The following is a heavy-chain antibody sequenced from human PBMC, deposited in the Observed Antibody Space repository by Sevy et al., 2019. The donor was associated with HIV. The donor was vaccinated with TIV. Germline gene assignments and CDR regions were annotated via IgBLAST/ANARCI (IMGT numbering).Heavy chain of an antibody. J-gene: IGHJ6*02. D-gene: IGHD4-17*01. CDR2: IRYDGTNK. CDR3: AKGPHPAVTTSYGMDV. CDR1: GFTFREYA. V-gene: IGHV3-30*02. Sequence: GGSLRLSCAASGFTFREYAMHWVRQAPGKGLEWLTFIRYDGTNKYYTDSVRGRFTISRDNSKNTLYLQMNSLSGEDTAVYYCAKGPHPAVTTSYGMDVWGQGTTVTVSS.